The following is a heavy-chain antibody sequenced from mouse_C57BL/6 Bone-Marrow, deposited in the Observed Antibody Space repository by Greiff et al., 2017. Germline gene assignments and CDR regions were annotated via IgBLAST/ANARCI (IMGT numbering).Heavy chain of an antibody. J-gene: IGHJ2*01. CDR3: TRSLIYYGTNY. V-gene: IGHV14-2*01. CDR2: IDPEDGET. CDR1: GFNIKDYY. D-gene: IGHD1-1*01. Sequence: VQLQQSGAELVKPGASVKLSCTASGFNIKDYYIHWVKQRTEQGLEWIGRIDPEDGETKYAPKFQDKAPITADTSSNTAYLHLSSLTSEDTAVYYCTRSLIYYGTNYWGQGTTLTVSS.